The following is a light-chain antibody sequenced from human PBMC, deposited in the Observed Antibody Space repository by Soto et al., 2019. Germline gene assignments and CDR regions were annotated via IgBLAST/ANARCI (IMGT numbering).Light chain of an antibody. CDR1: SSNIGAGYD. J-gene: IGLJ2*01. Sequence: QSVLTQPPSVSGAPGQRVTISCTGSSSNIGAGYDVNWYQQLPGTAPKLLIYGNNNRPSGVPDRFSGSKSDTSASLAITGLQAEDEADYYCQSYDSSLSGWEVFGGGTKLTVL. CDR3: QSYDSSLSGWEV. V-gene: IGLV1-40*01. CDR2: GNN.